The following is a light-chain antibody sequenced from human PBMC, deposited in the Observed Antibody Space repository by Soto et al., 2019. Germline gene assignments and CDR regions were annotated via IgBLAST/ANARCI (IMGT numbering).Light chain of an antibody. J-gene: IGKJ1*01. Sequence: EIVMAQSPATLSVSQGDSAILSCRASQNIGSNLAWYQQRPGQAPRLLIYGASSRVTGIPARFSGSGSGTDFTLTISSLQSEDFAVYHCQQYFNWWTFGQGTKVDIK. V-gene: IGKV3-15*01. CDR1: QNIGSN. CDR3: QQYFNWWT. CDR2: GAS.